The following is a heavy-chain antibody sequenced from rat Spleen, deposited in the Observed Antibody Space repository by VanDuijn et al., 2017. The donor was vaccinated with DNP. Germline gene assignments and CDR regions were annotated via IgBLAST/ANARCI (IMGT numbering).Heavy chain of an antibody. D-gene: IGHD5-1*01. J-gene: IGHJ2*01. V-gene: IGHV3-3*01. Sequence: EVQLQESGPGLVKPSQSLSLTCSVTGYSITSNHKWTWIRKFPGNELEWMGYINHAGNTNYNPSLKSRFSITRDTSKNQFFLQVNSVRNEDTATYYCALQLGVFDYWGQGVMVTVSS. CDR3: ALQLGVFDY. CDR1: GYSITSNHK. CDR2: INHAGNT.